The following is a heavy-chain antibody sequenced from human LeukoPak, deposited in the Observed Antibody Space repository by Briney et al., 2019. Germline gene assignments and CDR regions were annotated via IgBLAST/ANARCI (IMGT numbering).Heavy chain of an antibody. Sequence: SETLSLTCTVSGGSISSRGYYWGWIRQPPGKGMEWIGSISYSGSTNYNPSLTSRVTISLDTSNNQFSLRLISVTPADTAVYYCARGGWRWLQFPDYFDYWGQGTLVTVSS. CDR2: ISYSGST. J-gene: IGHJ4*02. D-gene: IGHD5-24*01. CDR3: ARGGWRWLQFPDYFDY. CDR1: GGSISSRGYY. V-gene: IGHV4-39*07.